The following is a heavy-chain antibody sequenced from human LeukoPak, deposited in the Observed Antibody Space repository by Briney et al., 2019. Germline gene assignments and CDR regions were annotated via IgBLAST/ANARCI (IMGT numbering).Heavy chain of an antibody. CDR1: GFTFSDSY. V-gene: IGHV3-23*01. Sequence: GGSLRLSCAASGFTFSDSYMTWIRQAPGKGLEWVSAISGSGGSTYYADSVKGRFTISRDNSKNTLYLQMNSLRAEDTAVYYCARDRPQQWLVRGQRGYYYYMDVWGKGTTVTISS. J-gene: IGHJ6*03. D-gene: IGHD6-19*01. CDR3: ARDRPQQWLVRGQRGYYYYMDV. CDR2: ISGSGGST.